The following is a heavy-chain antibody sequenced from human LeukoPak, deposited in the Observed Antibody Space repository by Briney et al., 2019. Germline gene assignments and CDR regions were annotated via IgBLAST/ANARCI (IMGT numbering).Heavy chain of an antibody. CDR3: AKRGFGYYFDY. CDR1: GFSFSDFW. D-gene: IGHD3-10*01. CDR2: IKQDGSEK. V-gene: IGHV3-7*03. J-gene: IGHJ4*02. Sequence: GGSLRLSCAASGFSFSDFWMNWVRQAPGKGLEWVANIKQDGSEKYSLDSVRGRFTISRDNDKTSVYLQMDSLRADDTAVYYCAKRGFGYYFDYWGQGTLVTVSS.